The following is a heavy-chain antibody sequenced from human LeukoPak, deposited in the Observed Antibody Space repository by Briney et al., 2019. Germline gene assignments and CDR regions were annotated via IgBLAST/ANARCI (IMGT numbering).Heavy chain of an antibody. Sequence: GGSLRLSCAASGFTVSSNYMSWVRQAPGKGLEWVSVIYSGGSTYYADSVKGRFTISRDNSKNTLYLQMNSLRAEDTAVYYCAREPLEALAGTSDYWGQGTLVTVSS. D-gene: IGHD6-19*01. V-gene: IGHV3-53*01. J-gene: IGHJ4*02. CDR2: IYSGGST. CDR1: GFTVSSNY. CDR3: AREPLEALAGTSDY.